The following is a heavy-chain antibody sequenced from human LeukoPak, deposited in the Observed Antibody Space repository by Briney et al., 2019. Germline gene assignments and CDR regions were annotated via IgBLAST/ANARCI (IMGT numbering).Heavy chain of an antibody. CDR3: ARAPGGSYDLDH. CDR1: GYTFTSYY. J-gene: IGHJ4*02. D-gene: IGHD1-26*01. V-gene: IGHV1-46*01. CDR2: INPSDGST. Sequence: ASVKVSCKASGYTFTSYYIHWVRQAPGQGLEWMGTINPSDGSTYHEQKLQDIVSMTKEPSPTTADMELSSRRAEVSAVYYRARAPGGSYDLDHWGQGTQVAV.